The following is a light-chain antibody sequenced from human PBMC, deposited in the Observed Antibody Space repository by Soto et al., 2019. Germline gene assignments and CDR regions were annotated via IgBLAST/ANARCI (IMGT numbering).Light chain of an antibody. J-gene: IGKJ5*01. CDR3: QQRSNWPPFT. V-gene: IGKV3D-15*01. CDR2: GAS. CDR1: QSVYSN. Sequence: IVMTQSPATLSVSPGERATLSCRASQSVYSNLAWYQQKPGQAPRLLIFGASTRATGIPARFSGSGSGTEFTLAISSLQSEDFGVYYCQQRSNWPPFTFGQGTRLEIK.